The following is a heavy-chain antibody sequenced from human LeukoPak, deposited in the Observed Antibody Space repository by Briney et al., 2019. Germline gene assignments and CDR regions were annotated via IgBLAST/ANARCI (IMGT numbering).Heavy chain of an antibody. CDR2: IGDSGHTT. CDR1: GFTFGGYA. D-gene: IGHD5-18*01. J-gene: IGHJ4*02. Sequence: GGSLRLSCAASGFTFGGYAMTWVRQAPGKGLEWVSSIGDSGHTTHYADSVTGRFTISRDNSKNTLYLQMSSLRVDDTALYYCARDRRIHPLFSFDNWGQGTLVTVPS. V-gene: IGHV3-23*01. CDR3: ARDRRIHPLFSFDN.